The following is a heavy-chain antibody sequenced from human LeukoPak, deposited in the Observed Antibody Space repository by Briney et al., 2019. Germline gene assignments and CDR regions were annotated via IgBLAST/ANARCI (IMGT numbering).Heavy chain of an antibody. J-gene: IGHJ4*02. CDR2: ISGSGGST. D-gene: IGHD3-10*01. Sequence: GGSLRLSCAASGFTFSSYAMSWVRQAPGKGLEWVSAISGSGGSTYYADSVKGRFTISRDNSKNTLYLQMNSPRAEDTAVYYCAKEGGGYYYGSGSPHLDYWGQGTLVTVSS. CDR3: AKEGGGYYYGSGSPHLDY. V-gene: IGHV3-23*01. CDR1: GFTFSSYA.